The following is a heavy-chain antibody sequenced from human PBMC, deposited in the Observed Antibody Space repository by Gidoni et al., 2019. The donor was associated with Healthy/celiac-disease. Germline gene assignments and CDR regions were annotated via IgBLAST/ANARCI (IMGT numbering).Heavy chain of an antibody. D-gene: IGHD2-15*01. J-gene: IGHJ5*02. V-gene: IGHV4-31*03. Sequence: QVQLQESGPGLVKPSQPLSLTCTVSGGSISSGGYYWSWIRQHPGKGLEWIGYIYYSGSTYYNPSLKSRVTISVDTSKNQFSLKLSSVTAADTAVYYCARYCSGGSCLPVGRFDPWGQGTLVTVSS. CDR1: GGSISSGGYY. CDR3: ARYCSGGSCLPVGRFDP. CDR2: IYYSGST.